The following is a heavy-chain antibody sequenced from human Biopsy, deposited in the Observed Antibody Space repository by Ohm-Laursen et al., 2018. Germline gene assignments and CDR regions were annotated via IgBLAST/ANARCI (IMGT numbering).Heavy chain of an antibody. D-gene: IGHD2-21*02. CDR2: ITADNT. Sequence: ASVKVSCKASGYTFYSYGITWMRQAPGQGLEWMGWITADNTNSAQKFQGRLTMTTDISTSTAYMDLKGLRSDDTAIYYCARAFGGAYYSYAFDLWGQGTLVTVSS. J-gene: IGHJ3*01. V-gene: IGHV1-18*01. CDR1: GYTFYSYG. CDR3: ARAFGGAYYSYAFDL.